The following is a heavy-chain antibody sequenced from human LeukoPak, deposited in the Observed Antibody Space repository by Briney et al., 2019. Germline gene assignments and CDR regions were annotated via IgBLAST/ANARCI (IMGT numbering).Heavy chain of an antibody. J-gene: IGHJ4*02. CDR3: ARHLRDGYNDY. Sequence: ASVEVSCKASGYTFTSYGFTWVRQAPGQGLEWMGWISAYTGNTNSAQSLQGRVTMTTDTSTSTAYMELRSLRSDDTAVYYCARHLRDGYNDYWGQGTLVTVSS. CDR2: ISAYTGNT. V-gene: IGHV1-18*01. D-gene: IGHD5-24*01. CDR1: GYTFTSYG.